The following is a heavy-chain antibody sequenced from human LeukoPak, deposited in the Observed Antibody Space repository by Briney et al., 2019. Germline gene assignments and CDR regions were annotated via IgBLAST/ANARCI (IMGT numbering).Heavy chain of an antibody. V-gene: IGHV3-74*01. J-gene: IGHJ6*04. CDR1: GFTFSSYG. CDR3: ARDMHGSRDV. Sequence: PGRSLRLSCAASGFTFSSYGMHWDRQAPGKGLEWVSRINPDGSSTSYADSVKGRFTISRDNAKNTLYLQMDSLRAEDTAVYYCARDMHGSRDVWGKGTTVTVSS. CDR2: INPDGSST. D-gene: IGHD3-10*01.